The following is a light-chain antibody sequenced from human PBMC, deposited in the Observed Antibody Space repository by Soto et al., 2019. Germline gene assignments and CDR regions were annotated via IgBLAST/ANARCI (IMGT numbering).Light chain of an antibody. V-gene: IGKV3-20*01. CDR3: QHYDSSGVT. CDR1: QTVSSSY. CDR2: GAF. Sequence: IVLTQSPGTLSLSPGERATLSCRAGQTVSSSYLAWYQQKPGQAPRLLISGAFNRATGIPDRFSGSGSGTDFTLTINRLEPEDFAVYYCQHYDSSGVTFGQGTRL. J-gene: IGKJ5*01.